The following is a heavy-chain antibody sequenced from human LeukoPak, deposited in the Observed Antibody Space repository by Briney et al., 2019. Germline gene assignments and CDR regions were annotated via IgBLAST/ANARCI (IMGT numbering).Heavy chain of an antibody. CDR1: GGSLSGYY. Sequence: PSETLSLTCAVYGGSLSGYYWSWIRQPPGKGLEWIGEINHSGSTNYNPSLKSRVTISVDTSKNQFSLKLSSVTAADTAVYYCARGPRATWDYWGQGTLVTVSS. CDR3: ARGPRATWDY. J-gene: IGHJ4*02. V-gene: IGHV4-34*01. CDR2: INHSGST. D-gene: IGHD1-26*01.